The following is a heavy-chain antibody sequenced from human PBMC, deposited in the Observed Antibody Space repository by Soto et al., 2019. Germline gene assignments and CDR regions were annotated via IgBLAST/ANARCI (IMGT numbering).Heavy chain of an antibody. CDR3: AKDPNMYCSSTSCPIDYYFDY. J-gene: IGHJ4*02. V-gene: IGHV3-23*01. Sequence: PGGSLRLSCAASGFTFSSYAMSWVRQAPGKGLEWVSAISGSGGSTYYADSVKGRFTISRDNSKNTLYLQMNSLRAEDTAVYYCAKDPNMYCSSTSCPIDYYFDYWGQGTLVTVSS. CDR2: ISGSGGST. D-gene: IGHD2-2*01. CDR1: GFTFSSYA.